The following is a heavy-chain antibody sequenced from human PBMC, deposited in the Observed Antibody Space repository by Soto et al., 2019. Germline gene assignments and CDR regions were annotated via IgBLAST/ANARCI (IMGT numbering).Heavy chain of an antibody. V-gene: IGHV4-31*03. CDR1: GGSISSGGYY. Sequence: QVQLQESGPGLVKPSQTLSLTCTVSGGSISSGGYYWSWIRQHPGKGLEWIGYIYYSGSTYYNPSLKSRVTISVDTSKNQFSLKLSSVTAADTAVYYCARGYYYGSGSYYNWDYWGQGTLVTVSS. D-gene: IGHD3-10*01. CDR3: ARGYYYGSGSYYNWDY. CDR2: IYYSGST. J-gene: IGHJ4*02.